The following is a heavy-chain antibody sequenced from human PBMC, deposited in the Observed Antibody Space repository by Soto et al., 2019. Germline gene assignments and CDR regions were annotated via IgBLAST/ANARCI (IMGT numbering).Heavy chain of an antibody. V-gene: IGHV3-30*18. CDR2: ISYDGSNK. D-gene: IGHD3-22*01. Sequence: PGGSLRLSCAASGFTFSSYGMHWVRQAPGKGLEWVAVISYDGSNKYYADSVKGRFTISRDNSKNTLYLQMNSLRAEDTAVYYCAKARAYYYDSSALGDYWGLGTLVTVSS. J-gene: IGHJ4*02. CDR1: GFTFSSYG. CDR3: AKARAYYYDSSALGDY.